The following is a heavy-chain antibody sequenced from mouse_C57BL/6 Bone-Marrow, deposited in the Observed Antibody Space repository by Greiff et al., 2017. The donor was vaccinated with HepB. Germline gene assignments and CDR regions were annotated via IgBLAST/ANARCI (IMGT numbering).Heavy chain of an antibody. J-gene: IGHJ3*01. CDR3: AREGNCYYVAY. Sequence: VQLQQPGAELVMPGASVKLSCKASGYTFTSYWMHWVKQRPGQGLEWIGEIDPADSYTNYNQKFKGKSTLTVDKSSITAYMQLSSLTSEDSAVYYCAREGNCYYVAYWGQGTLVTVSA. V-gene: IGHV1-69*01. CDR1: GYTFTSYW. CDR2: IDPADSYT. D-gene: IGHD1-1*01.